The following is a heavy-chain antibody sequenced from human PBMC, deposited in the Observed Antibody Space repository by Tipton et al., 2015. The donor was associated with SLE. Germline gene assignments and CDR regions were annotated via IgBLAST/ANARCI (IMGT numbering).Heavy chain of an antibody. D-gene: IGHD6-13*01. CDR1: GFTVSSNY. J-gene: IGHJ2*01. CDR3: AGEGSAAGRYFDL. Sequence: SLRLSCAASGFTVSSNYMSWVRQAPGKGLEWVSVIYSGGSTYYADSVKGRFTISRHNSKNTLYLQMNSLRAKDTAVYYRAGEGSAAGRYFDLWGRGTLVTVSS. CDR2: IYSGGST. V-gene: IGHV3-53*04.